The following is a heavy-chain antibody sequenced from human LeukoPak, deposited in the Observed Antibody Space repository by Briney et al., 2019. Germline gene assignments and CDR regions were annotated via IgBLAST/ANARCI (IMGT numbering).Heavy chain of an antibody. CDR3: ARSYYDILTGYYNFYYYGMDV. CDR1: GYTFTSYG. CDR2: ISAYNGNT. V-gene: IGHV1-18*01. Sequence: GASVKVSCKASGYTFTSYGISWVRQAPGQGLEGMGWISAYNGNTNYAQKLQGRVTMTTDTSTSTAYMELRSLRSDDTAVYYCARSYYDILTGYYNFYYYGMDVWGQGTTATVSS. D-gene: IGHD3-9*01. J-gene: IGHJ6*02.